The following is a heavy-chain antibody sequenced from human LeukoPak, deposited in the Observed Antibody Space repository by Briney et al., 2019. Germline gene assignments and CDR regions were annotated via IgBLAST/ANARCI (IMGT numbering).Heavy chain of an antibody. CDR1: GGPISSSSYY. D-gene: IGHD3-22*01. J-gene: IGHJ4*02. CDR2: IYYSGST. Sequence: PSETLSLTCTVSGGPISSSSYYWGWIRQPPGKGLEWIGSIYYSGSTYYNPSLKSRVTISVDTSKNQFSLKLSSVTAADMAVYYCAARQYYYDSSGYYDFDYWGQGTLVTVSS. V-gene: IGHV4-39*01. CDR3: AARQYYYDSSGYYDFDY.